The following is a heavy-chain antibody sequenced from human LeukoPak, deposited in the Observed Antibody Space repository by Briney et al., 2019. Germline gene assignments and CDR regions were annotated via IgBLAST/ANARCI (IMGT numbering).Heavy chain of an antibody. Sequence: PGGSLRLSCAASGFTFSSYSMNWVRQAPGKGLEWVSSITSSSSYIYYADSVKGRFTISRDNAKNSLCLQMNSLRAEDTALYYCAKGMGNSSGYYFDYWGQGTLVTVSS. CDR2: ITSSSSYI. J-gene: IGHJ4*02. D-gene: IGHD3-22*01. CDR3: AKGMGNSSGYYFDY. CDR1: GFTFSSYS. V-gene: IGHV3-21*04.